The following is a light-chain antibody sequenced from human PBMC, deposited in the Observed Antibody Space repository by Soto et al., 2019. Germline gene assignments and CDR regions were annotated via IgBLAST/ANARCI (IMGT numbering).Light chain of an antibody. CDR2: GAS. J-gene: IGKJ1*01. Sequence: EIVLTQSPGTLSLSPGERATLSCRASQSVSSSYLAWYQQKPGQAPRLLIHGASSRATGIPDRFSGSGSGTDFTLTISRLEPEDFAVYYCQQYGSSPDTFGQGTKVEIK. CDR1: QSVSSSY. V-gene: IGKV3-20*01. CDR3: QQYGSSPDT.